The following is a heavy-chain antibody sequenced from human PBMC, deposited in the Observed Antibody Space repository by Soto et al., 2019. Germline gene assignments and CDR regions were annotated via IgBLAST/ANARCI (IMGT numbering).Heavy chain of an antibody. CDR2: SIPIFDTT. J-gene: IGHJ4*02. CDR3: ARAPILVSVTMHENYVDS. Sequence: SLKVSCKASGCTFSNSGISWVREAPGQGLEWMGGSIPIFDTTNYAQKLQGRITIIADESTNTVYMELSNLRSDDTGVYYCARAPILVSVTMHENYVDSWCQGSLSTVSS. CDR1: GCTFSNSG. D-gene: IGHD4-17*01. V-gene: IGHV1-69*13.